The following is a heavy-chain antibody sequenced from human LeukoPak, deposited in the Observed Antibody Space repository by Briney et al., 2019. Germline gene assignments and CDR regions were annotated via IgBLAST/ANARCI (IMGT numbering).Heavy chain of an antibody. D-gene: IGHD3-10*01. CDR3: ARVALPYGSGSYYFDY. V-gene: IGHV4-30-4*01. CDR1: GGSISSGDYY. CDR2: IYYSRST. Sequence: SQTLSLTCTVSGGSISSGDYYWSWIRQPPGKGLEWIGYIYYSRSTYYNPSLKSRATISVNTSKNQFSLKLSFVTAADTAVYYCARVALPYGSGSYYFDYWGQGTLVTVSS. J-gene: IGHJ4*02.